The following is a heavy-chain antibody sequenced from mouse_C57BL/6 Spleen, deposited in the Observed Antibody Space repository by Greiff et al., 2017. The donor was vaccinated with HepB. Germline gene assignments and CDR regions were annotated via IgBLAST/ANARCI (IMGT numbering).Heavy chain of an antibody. D-gene: IGHD4-1*02. CDR3: ARDQLGRWYFDV. Sequence: QVQLQQPGAELVMPGASVKLSCKASGYTFTSYWMHWVKQRPGQGLEWIGEIDPSDSYTNYNQKFKGKSTLTVDKSSSTAYMQLSSLTSEDSAVYYCARDQLGRWYFDVWGTGTTVTVSS. J-gene: IGHJ1*03. CDR2: IDPSDSYT. V-gene: IGHV1-69*01. CDR1: GYTFTSYW.